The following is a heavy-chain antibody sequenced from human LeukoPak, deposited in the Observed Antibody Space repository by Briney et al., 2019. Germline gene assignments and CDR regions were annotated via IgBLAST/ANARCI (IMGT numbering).Heavy chain of an antibody. CDR3: VKDQTVVVTAVLSD. J-gene: IGHJ4*02. Sequence: PGGSLRLSCSASGFTFSGYAMHWVRQAPGKGLEYVSAISTNGGSTYYADSVKGRFTISRDNSKNTMHLQMSSLRAEDTAVYYCVKDQTVVVTAVLSDWGQGTLVTVSS. CDR2: ISTNGGST. D-gene: IGHD2-21*02. V-gene: IGHV3-64D*09. CDR1: GFTFSGYA.